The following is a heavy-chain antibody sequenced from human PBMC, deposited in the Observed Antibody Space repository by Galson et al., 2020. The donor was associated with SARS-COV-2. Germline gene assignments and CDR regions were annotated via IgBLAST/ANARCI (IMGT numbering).Heavy chain of an antibody. CDR3: ARWGKGYCSSTSCDTIVNDAFDI. J-gene: IGHJ3*02. D-gene: IGHD2-2*01. CDR1: GGSFSGYY. CDR2: INHSGST. V-gene: IGHV4-34*01. Sequence: SETLSLTCAVYGGSFSGYYWSWIRQPPGKGLEWIGEINHSGSTNYNPSLKSRVTISVDTSKNQFSLKLSSVTAADTAVYYCARWGKGYCSSTSCDTIVNDAFDIWGQGTMVTVSS.